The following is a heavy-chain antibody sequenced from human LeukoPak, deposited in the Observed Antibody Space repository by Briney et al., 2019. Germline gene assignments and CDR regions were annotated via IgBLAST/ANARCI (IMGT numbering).Heavy chain of an antibody. D-gene: IGHD3-22*01. V-gene: IGHV3-23*01. CDR3: AKDPSGGYYYDSSGYLDY. Sequence: GGSLRLSCAASGFTFSSYAMSWVRQAPGKGLEWVSAISGSGGSTYYADSVKGRFTISRDNSKNTLYLQMNSLRVEDTAVYYCAKDPSGGYYYDSSGYLDYWGQGTLVTVSS. CDR1: GFTFSSYA. J-gene: IGHJ4*02. CDR2: ISGSGGST.